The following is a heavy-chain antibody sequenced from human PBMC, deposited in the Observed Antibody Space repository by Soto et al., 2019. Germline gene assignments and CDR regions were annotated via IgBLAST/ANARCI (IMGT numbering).Heavy chain of an antibody. V-gene: IGHV3-23*01. J-gene: IGHJ4*02. CDR3: ATEVYAGTVGY. CDR2: VTGSGAST. D-gene: IGHD6-13*01. CDR1: GFTFSSYA. Sequence: GGSLRLSCAASGFTFSSYAMSWVRQTPGKGLEWVSAVTGSGASTYYADSVKGRFTISRDNSKNTLYLQMNSLRAEDTAVYFCATEVYAGTVGYWGQGTLVTVSS.